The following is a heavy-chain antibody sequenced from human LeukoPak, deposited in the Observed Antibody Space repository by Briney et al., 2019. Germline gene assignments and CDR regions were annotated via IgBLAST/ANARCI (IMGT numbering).Heavy chain of an antibody. D-gene: IGHD6-19*01. CDR2: IRSDGSTT. V-gene: IGHV3-74*01. CDR1: GLTFSGYW. CDR3: AREGSGWYYFDY. J-gene: IGHJ4*02. Sequence: GGSLRLSCAASGLTFSGYWMHWVRPAPGKGLVWVSRIRSDGSTTSYAVSVKGRFTISRDNAKNTVYLQLNSLRSEDTAVYYCAREGSGWYYFDYWGQGTLVTVSS.